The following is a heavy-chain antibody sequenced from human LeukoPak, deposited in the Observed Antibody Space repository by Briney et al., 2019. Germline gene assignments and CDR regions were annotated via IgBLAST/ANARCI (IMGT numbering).Heavy chain of an antibody. J-gene: IGHJ6*03. D-gene: IGHD3-10*01. V-gene: IGHV4-34*01. Sequence: SETLSVTCAVYGGSFSGYYWSWIRQPPGKGLEWIGEINHSGSTNYNPSLKSRVTISVDTSKNQFSLKLSSVTAADTAVYYCARARAYYYYGSGSYRPFYMDVWGKGTTVTVSS. CDR3: ARARAYYYYGSGSYRPFYMDV. CDR2: INHSGST. CDR1: GGSFSGYY.